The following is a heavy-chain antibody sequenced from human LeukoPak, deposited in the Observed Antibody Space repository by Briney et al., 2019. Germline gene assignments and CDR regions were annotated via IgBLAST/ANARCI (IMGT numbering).Heavy chain of an antibody. D-gene: IGHD2-2*01. J-gene: IGHJ4*02. V-gene: IGHV3-53*01. CDR2: IYSDGST. Sequence: PGGSLSLSCVASGFLVSSSYMTWVRQAPGKGLEWVSLIYSDGSTNYADSVKGRFTIARDNSRNTLYLQMNSLTAEDTAAYYCARARVPAAAGVDYWGQGTLVTVSS. CDR1: GFLVSSSY. CDR3: ARARVPAAAGVDY.